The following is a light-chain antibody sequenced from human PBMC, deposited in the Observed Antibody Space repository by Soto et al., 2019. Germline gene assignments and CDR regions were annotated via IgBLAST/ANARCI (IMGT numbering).Light chain of an antibody. CDR2: SNN. J-gene: IGLJ2*01. CDR3: AAWDDSLNVLV. CDR1: SSNIGSKS. V-gene: IGLV1-44*01. Sequence: QLVLTQPPSVSGTPGQRVNMSCSGSSSNIGSKSVSWYQHLPQTAPKLLIYSNNQRPSGVPGRFSGSKSGTSTSLAISGLQSDDETQDNCAAWDDSLNVLVFGGGTKLTVL.